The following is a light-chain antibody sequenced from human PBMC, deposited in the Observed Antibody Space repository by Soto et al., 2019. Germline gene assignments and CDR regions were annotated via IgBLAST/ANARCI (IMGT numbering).Light chain of an antibody. CDR2: GAT. Sequence: EIVLTQSPGTLSLSPGERATLSCRASQSVSNNYLAWYQQKPGQAPRLLIYGATNRASGLPDRFSGSGSGTDFTLIISILEAEDLAVYYCQQYGNSGTFGQGTKVEIK. CDR3: QQYGNSGT. CDR1: QSVSNNY. V-gene: IGKV3-20*01. J-gene: IGKJ1*01.